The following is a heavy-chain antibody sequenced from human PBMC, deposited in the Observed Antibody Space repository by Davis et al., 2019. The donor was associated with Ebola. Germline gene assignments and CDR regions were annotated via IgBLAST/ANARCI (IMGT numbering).Heavy chain of an antibody. CDR1: GFTLTNYA. Sequence: AASVKVSCKASGFTLTNYALHWVRQAPGQRLEWMGWVHGGNGNTKYSQRFQGRVTISTDTSASTVYLDLTSLRSDDTAVFYCARATFGYNSGWYADYWGPGSLVTVS. V-gene: IGHV1-3*01. D-gene: IGHD6-19*01. CDR2: VHGGNGNT. CDR3: ARATFGYNSGWYADY. J-gene: IGHJ4*02.